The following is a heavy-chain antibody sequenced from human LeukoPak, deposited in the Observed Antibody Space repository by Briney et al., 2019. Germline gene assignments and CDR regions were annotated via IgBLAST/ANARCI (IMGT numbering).Heavy chain of an antibody. Sequence: SETLSLTCTVSGGSISSYYWSWLRQPAGKGLEWIGRIYTSGSTNYNPSLTSRVTMSVDTSKNQFSLKLSSVTAADTAVYYCAREDVETAMERNWFDPWGQGTLVTVSS. CDR2: IYTSGST. CDR3: AREDVETAMERNWFDP. J-gene: IGHJ5*02. CDR1: GGSISSYY. D-gene: IGHD5-18*01. V-gene: IGHV4-4*07.